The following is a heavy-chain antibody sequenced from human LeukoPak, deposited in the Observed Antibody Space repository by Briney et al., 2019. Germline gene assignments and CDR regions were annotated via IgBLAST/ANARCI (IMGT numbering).Heavy chain of an antibody. CDR2: IRHDGSDE. V-gene: IGHV3-7*04. D-gene: IGHD3-10*01. CDR1: GLTFSRYW. CDR3: ARDGFGSYFSLDY. Sequence: GGSLRLSCAASGLTFSRYWMSWVRQAPGKGLEWVADIRHDGSDEYNVDSVKGRFTISRDNAKNSLFFQMNSLRAEDTAVYYCARDGFGSYFSLDYWGQGTLVTVSS. J-gene: IGHJ4*02.